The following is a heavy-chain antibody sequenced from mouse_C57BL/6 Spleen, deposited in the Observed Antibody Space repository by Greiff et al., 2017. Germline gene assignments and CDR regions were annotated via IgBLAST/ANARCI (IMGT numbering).Heavy chain of an antibody. Sequence: EVQLQQSGPELVKPGASVKIPCKASGYTFTDYNMDWVKQSHGKSLEWIGDINPNNGGTIYNQKFKGKATLTVDKSSSTAYMELRSLTSDDTAVYYCARSFYYGSSPYYFDYWGQGTTLTVSS. CDR1: GYTFTDYN. CDR3: ARSFYYGSSPYYFDY. V-gene: IGHV1-18*01. D-gene: IGHD1-1*01. CDR2: INPNNGGT. J-gene: IGHJ2*01.